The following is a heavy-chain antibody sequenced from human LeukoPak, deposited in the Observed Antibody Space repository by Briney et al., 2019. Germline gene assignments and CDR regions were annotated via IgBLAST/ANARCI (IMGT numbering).Heavy chain of an antibody. CDR1: GFTFTSFS. Sequence: PGRSLRLSCSASGFTFTSFSLHWVRLAPGKGLEWVAFISSDGRNKFSADSVRARFTTSRDNSNNMLYLQMNSLRTEDTAVYYCARDRKYYFDYWGQGTLVTVSS. CDR3: ARDRKYYFDY. CDR2: ISSDGRNK. J-gene: IGHJ4*02. V-gene: IGHV3-30*04.